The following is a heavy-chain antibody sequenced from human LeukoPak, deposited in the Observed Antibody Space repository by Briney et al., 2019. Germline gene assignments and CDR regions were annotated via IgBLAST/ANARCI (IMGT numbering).Heavy chain of an antibody. V-gene: IGHV4-39*07. CDR1: GDSISTSSYY. CDR3: ASSIRAIDF. Sequence: SETLSLTCAVSGDSISTSSYYWGWIRQPPGKGLEWIGSVYYTGSAYYSPSLKSRVIISVDMSKNQFSLKLSSVTAADTAVYYCASSIRAIDFWGQGTLVTVSS. D-gene: IGHD3-10*01. J-gene: IGHJ4*02. CDR2: VYYTGSA.